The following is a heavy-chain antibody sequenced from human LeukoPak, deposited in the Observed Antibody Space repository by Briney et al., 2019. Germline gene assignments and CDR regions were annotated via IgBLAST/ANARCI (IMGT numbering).Heavy chain of an antibody. V-gene: IGHV4-38-2*02. CDR2: ISHSGSP. Sequence: PSETLSLTCTVSGYSLRSGYYWGWIRQPPGKGLEWIGSISHSGSPYYNPSLKSRVTISLDTSKNHFSLKVRYVTAADTAVYYCARALVGATSYYYYYMDVWGKGTTVTVSS. CDR3: ARALVGATSYYYYYMDV. J-gene: IGHJ6*03. CDR1: GYSLRSGYY. D-gene: IGHD1-26*01.